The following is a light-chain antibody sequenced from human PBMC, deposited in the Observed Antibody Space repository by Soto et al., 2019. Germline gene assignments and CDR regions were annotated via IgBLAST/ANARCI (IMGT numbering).Light chain of an antibody. V-gene: IGKV3-20*01. Sequence: EIEMTQSPGTLSLSAGESATLSCRASQSVSSRFLGWYQKKPDQAPRLLIYGASNRATGIPARFSGSGSGTDFTLTISRLEPDDFAVFYCQQYDSSRWFTLGPGTKVDIK. CDR2: GAS. CDR3: QQYDSSRWFT. J-gene: IGKJ3*01. CDR1: QSVSSRF.